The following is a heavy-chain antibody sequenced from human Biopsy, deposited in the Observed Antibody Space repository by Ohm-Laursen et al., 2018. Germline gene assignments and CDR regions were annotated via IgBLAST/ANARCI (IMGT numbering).Heavy chain of an antibody. CDR2: MIPSSGKT. J-gene: IGHJ5*02. Sequence: SVLSSCKASGYSFSTYDVYWVRQARGQGLEWMGWMIPSSGKTGYAQRFQGRVTLTMNTSISTAYMELSGLRSEDTAVYFCARGYSRRVSIFEASIYWFDTWGQGTLVTVSS. V-gene: IGHV1-8*01. CDR3: ARGYSRRVSIFEASIYWFDT. D-gene: IGHD6-6*01. CDR1: GYSFSTYD.